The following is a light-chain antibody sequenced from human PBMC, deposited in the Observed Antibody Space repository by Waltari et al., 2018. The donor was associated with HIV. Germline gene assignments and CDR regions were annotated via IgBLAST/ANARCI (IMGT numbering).Light chain of an antibody. Sequence: EIVLTQSPGTLSLSPGERGTLPCRASESVTTSHLAWYQQKPGQAPRLLIYRISNRATGIPDRFSGSGSGADFSLSISRLEPEESAVYYCQQYGLSPSTFGQGTRLEIK. CDR3: QQYGLSPST. V-gene: IGKV3-20*01. CDR1: ESVTTSH. J-gene: IGKJ5*01. CDR2: RIS.